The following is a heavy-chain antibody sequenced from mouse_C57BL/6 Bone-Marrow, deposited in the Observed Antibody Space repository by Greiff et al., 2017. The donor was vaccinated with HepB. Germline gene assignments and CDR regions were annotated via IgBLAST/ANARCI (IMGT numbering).Heavy chain of an antibody. CDR1: GFSINSDCY. Sequence: VQLKQSGPSLVRPSQTLSLTCTVTGFSINSDCYWIWIRQFPGNKLEYIGYTFYSGITYYNPSLESRTYITRDTSKNQFSLKLSSVTTEDTATYYCARAAIAAGYFDVWGTGTTVTVSS. V-gene: IGHV3-3*01. CDR2: TFYSGIT. J-gene: IGHJ1*03. CDR3: ARAAIAAGYFDV.